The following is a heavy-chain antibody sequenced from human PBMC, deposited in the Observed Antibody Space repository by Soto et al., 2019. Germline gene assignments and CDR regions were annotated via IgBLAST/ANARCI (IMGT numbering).Heavy chain of an antibody. V-gene: IGHV3-9*01. CDR1: GFTFDDYA. Sequence: PGGSLRLSCAASGFTFDDYAIHWARQAPGKGLEWVSDIGYNSGSIYYGDSVKGRFTISRDNARSSLYLQMNSLRVEDTALYYCTKYYLIYLRRDPDAIDFWGQGTMGTV. D-gene: IGHD3-9*01. CDR2: IGYNSGSI. CDR3: TKYYLIYLRRDPDAIDF. J-gene: IGHJ3*01.